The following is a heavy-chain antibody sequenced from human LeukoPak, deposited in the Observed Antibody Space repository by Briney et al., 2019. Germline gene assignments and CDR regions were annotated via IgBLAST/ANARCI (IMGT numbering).Heavy chain of an antibody. CDR2: INGDGSEE. Sequence: TGGSLRLSCAASGFIFSRTWMSWVRHSPGKGLEWVANINGDGSEEYYVDSVKGRFTISRANARSSLYLQMNSLRGEDTAVYYCARDPDSDNAWGWFDSWGQGTVVTVSS. V-gene: IGHV3-7*01. D-gene: IGHD3-16*01. J-gene: IGHJ5*01. CDR1: GFIFSRTW. CDR3: ARDPDSDNAWGWFDS.